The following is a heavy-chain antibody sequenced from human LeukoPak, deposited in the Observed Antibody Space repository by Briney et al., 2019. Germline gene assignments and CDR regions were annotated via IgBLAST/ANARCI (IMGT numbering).Heavy chain of an antibody. CDR1: GFTFSSYW. CDR2: IKQDGSEK. CDR3: ARGLYYYGSGSYPANFDY. J-gene: IGHJ4*02. Sequence: GGSLRLSCAASGFTFSSYWISWVRQAPGKGLEWVANIKQDGSEKYYVDSVKGRFTISRDNAKNSLYLQMNSLRAEDTAVYYCARGLYYYGSGSYPANFDYWGQGTLVTVSS. V-gene: IGHV3-7*01. D-gene: IGHD3-10*01.